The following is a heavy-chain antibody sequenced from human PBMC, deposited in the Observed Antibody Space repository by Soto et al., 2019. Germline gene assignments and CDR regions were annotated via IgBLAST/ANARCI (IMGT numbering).Heavy chain of an antibody. D-gene: IGHD6-13*01. V-gene: IGHV1-18*01. CDR2: ISAYNGNT. J-gene: IGHJ4*02. CDR3: ARDSAAAGPFDY. CDR1: GYTFTSYG. Sequence: ASVKVSCKASGYTFTSYGISLVRQAPGQGLEWMGWISAYNGNTNYAQKLQGRVTMTTDTSTSTACMELRSLRSDDTAVYYCARDSAAAGPFDYWGQGTLVTVSS.